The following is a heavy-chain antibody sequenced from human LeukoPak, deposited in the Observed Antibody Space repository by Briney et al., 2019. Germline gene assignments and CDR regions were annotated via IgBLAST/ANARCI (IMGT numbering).Heavy chain of an antibody. CDR2: IYYSGSS. Sequence: SETLSPTCTVSGVSISSYYWSWIRQPPGKGLEWIGYIYYSGSSNYNPSLKSRVTISVDTSKNQFSLKLSSVTAADTAVYYCARNFYGSGNYFFDFWGQGTLVTVSS. J-gene: IGHJ4*02. V-gene: IGHV4-59*12. CDR3: ARNFYGSGNYFFDF. CDR1: GVSISSYY. D-gene: IGHD3-10*01.